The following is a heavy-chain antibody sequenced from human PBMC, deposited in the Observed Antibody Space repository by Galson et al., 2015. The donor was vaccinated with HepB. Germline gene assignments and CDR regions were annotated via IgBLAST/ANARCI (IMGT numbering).Heavy chain of an antibody. J-gene: IGHJ4*02. V-gene: IGHV4-34*01. Sequence: ETLSLTCAVYGGSFSGYYWSWIRQPPGDGLEWIGEINHSGSTNYNPSLKSRVTISVDTSKNQLSLKLSSVTAADTAVYYCASGLRNELRGWGQGTLVTVSS. CDR2: INHSGST. CDR1: GGSFSGYY. CDR3: ASGLRNELRG. D-gene: IGHD1-1*01.